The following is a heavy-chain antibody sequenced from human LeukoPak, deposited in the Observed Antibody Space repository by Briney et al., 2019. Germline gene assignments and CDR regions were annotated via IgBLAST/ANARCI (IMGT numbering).Heavy chain of an antibody. V-gene: IGHV3-74*01. Sequence: GGSLRLSCAASGFTFSSYCMHWVRQAPGKGLVWVSRINSDGSSTSYADSVKGRFTISRDNAKNTLYLQMNSLRAEDTAVYYCARDPGSRGWYRYWYFDLWGRGTLVTVSS. CDR1: GFTFSSYC. J-gene: IGHJ2*01. CDR2: INSDGSST. D-gene: IGHD6-19*01. CDR3: ARDPGSRGWYRYWYFDL.